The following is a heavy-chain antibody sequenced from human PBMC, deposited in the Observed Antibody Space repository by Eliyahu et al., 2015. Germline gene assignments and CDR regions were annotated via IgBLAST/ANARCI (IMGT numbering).Heavy chain of an antibody. CDR2: ISGTGTVT. J-gene: IGHJ5*01. D-gene: IGHD1-26*01. CDR1: GFXXDDYA. CDR3: VKDRGVGTYGIFDS. Sequence: EVQLLESGGGLVQPGGSLRLSCAASGFXXDDYAMXWVRQAPGKGLECVSTISGTGTVTHYADSVKGRFTISSDKSKNTVSLQMNSLAVEDTALYYCVKDRGVGTYGIFDSWGQGTLVTVSS. V-gene: IGHV3-23*01.